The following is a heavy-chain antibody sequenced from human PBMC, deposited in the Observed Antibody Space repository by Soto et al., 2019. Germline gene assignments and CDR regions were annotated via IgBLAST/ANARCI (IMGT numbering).Heavy chain of an antibody. Sequence: PGGSLRLSCAASGFTFSYYYMSWIRQAPGKGLEWVSYISSDGTIMYYADSVKGRFTISRDNVKNSLYLQMNSLRAADTAVYFCARDLGYYDSDGYLDYWGQGTLVTVSS. CDR1: GFTFSYYY. CDR3: ARDLGYYDSDGYLDY. V-gene: IGHV3-11*01. D-gene: IGHD3-22*01. CDR2: ISSDGTIM. J-gene: IGHJ4*02.